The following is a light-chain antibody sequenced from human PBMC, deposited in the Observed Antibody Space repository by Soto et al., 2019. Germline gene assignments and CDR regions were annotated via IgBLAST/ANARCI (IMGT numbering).Light chain of an antibody. CDR3: QQYNNWLYT. CDR2: AAS. J-gene: IGKJ2*01. CDR1: QSVRTN. Sequence: ELVMTQSPATLSVSPGERATLSCRASQSVRTNLAWYQQKPGQPPRLLIYAASTRATGIPARFSGSGSGTEFTLTISGLQSEDFAVYYCQQYNNWLYTFGQGTKLEIK. V-gene: IGKV3-15*01.